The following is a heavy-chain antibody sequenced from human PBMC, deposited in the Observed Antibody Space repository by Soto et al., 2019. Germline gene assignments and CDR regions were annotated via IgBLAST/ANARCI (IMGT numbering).Heavy chain of an antibody. D-gene: IGHD4-17*01. CDR1: GGSVSSGSYY. CDR3: ANYPTTVSSDY. Sequence: QVQLQESGPGLVKPSETLSLTCTVSGGSVSSGSYYWSWIRQPPGKGLERIGYIYYSGSTNYNPSLMSRVTISVDTSKNQFSLKLSSVTAADTAVYYCANYPTTVSSDYWGQGTLVTVSS. CDR2: IYYSGST. J-gene: IGHJ4*02. V-gene: IGHV4-61*01.